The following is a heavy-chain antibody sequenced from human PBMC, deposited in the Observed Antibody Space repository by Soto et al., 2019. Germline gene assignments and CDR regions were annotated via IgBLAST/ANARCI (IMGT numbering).Heavy chain of an antibody. CDR3: ASQEHCSGGSCYWGRNY. V-gene: IGHV3-33*01. J-gene: IGHJ4*02. Sequence: QVHLVESGGGVVQPGRSLRLSCAASGFTFSSYGMHWVRQAPGKGLEWVAVIWNDGSTKYYADSVKGRFTVSRDNSKNTLYLQMNSLRVEDTALYYCASQEHCSGGSCYWGRNYWGQGTLVTVSS. D-gene: IGHD2-15*01. CDR2: IWNDGSTK. CDR1: GFTFSSYG.